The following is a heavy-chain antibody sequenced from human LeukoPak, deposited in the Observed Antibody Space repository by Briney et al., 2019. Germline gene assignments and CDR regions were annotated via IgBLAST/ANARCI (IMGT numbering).Heavy chain of an antibody. J-gene: IGHJ3*02. D-gene: IGHD3-10*01. CDR2: IKSKTDGGTT. CDR1: GFTFSNAW. V-gene: IGHV3-15*01. Sequence: SGGSLRLSCAASGFTFSNAWMSGVGQAPGKGLEWVGRIKSKTDGGTTDYAAPVKGRFTISRDDSKNTLYLQMNSLKTEDTAVYYCTTGFPDYYGSGSYSLVAFDIWGQGTMVTVSS. CDR3: TTGFPDYYGSGSYSLVAFDI.